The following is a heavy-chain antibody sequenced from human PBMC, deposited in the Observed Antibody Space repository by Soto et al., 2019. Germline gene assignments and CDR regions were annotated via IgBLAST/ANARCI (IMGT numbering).Heavy chain of an antibody. D-gene: IGHD3-10*01. J-gene: IGHJ3*02. V-gene: IGHV3-23*01. CDR1: GFTFSSYG. CDR2: ITGSGAIT. CDR3: AKAVRGLIHDAYDI. Sequence: EVQLLESGGGLVQPGGSLRISCTVSGFTFSSYGMIWVRQAPGKGLEWVSGITGSGAITYYADSVKGRFTISRDNYKDTVYLQMNSLRAEDKAVYYCAKAVRGLIHDAYDILGQGTMGTVSS.